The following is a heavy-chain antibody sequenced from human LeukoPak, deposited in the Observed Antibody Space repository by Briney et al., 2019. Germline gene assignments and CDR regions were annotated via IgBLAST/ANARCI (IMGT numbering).Heavy chain of an antibody. J-gene: IGHJ4*02. Sequence: PGGSLRLSCLTSGFTFSSYAMSWVRQAPGKGLEWVSAISGSGVSTYYADSVKGRFTISRDNSKNTLYLQMNSLRAEDTAVYYCAKDGVPLWTPSDYWGQGTLVTVSS. CDR2: ISGSGVST. D-gene: IGHD5-18*01. CDR3: AKDGVPLWTPSDY. V-gene: IGHV3-23*01. CDR1: GFTFSSYA.